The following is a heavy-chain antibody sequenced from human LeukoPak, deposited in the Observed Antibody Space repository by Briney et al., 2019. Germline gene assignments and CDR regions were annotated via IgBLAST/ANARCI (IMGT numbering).Heavy chain of an antibody. V-gene: IGHV4-4*02. CDR2: ISLTGRT. Sequence: SGTLSLTCGVSGGSISSTNWWSWVRQPPGQGLEWIGEISLTGRTNYNPSLNSRVTMSLDESKNQLSLNLTSGAAADTAIYYCSERSGAFCPFGYWGQGTLVA. CDR3: SERSGAFCPFGY. J-gene: IGHJ4*02. D-gene: IGHD1-26*01. CDR1: GGSISSTNW.